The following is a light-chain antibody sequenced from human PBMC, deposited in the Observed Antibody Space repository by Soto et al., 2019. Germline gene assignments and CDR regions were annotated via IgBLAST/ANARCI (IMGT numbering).Light chain of an antibody. Sequence: DIQMTQSPSTLSASVGDRVTITCRASQSISDLLAWYQQKPGKAPKLLIYKASSLKSGVPSRFSGSGSGTEYTLTISSLQPEHFASYYCQQYNGYWTFGQGTKVEIK. CDR2: KAS. J-gene: IGKJ1*01. V-gene: IGKV1-5*03. CDR3: QQYNGYWT. CDR1: QSISDL.